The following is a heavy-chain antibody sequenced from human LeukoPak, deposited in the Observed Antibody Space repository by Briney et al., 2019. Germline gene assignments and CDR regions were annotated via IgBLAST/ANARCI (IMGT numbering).Heavy chain of an antibody. CDR1: GFTFDDYA. CDR2: ISWNSGSI. J-gene: IGHJ4*02. D-gene: IGHD5-24*01. CDR3: AKDYGDGYNYPDY. V-gene: IGHV3-9*01. Sequence: GGSLRLSCAASGFTFDDYAMHWVRQAPGKGLEWVSGISWNSGSIGYADSVKGRFTISRDNSKNSLYLQMNSLRAEDTALYYCAKDYGDGYNYPDYWGQGTLVTVSS.